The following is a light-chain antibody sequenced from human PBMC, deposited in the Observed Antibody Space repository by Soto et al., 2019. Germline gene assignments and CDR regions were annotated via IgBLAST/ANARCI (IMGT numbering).Light chain of an antibody. CDR3: HQYYDSPRT. V-gene: IGKV4-1*01. CDR1: QSILYSPNNKNY. CDR2: WAS. Sequence: DIVMTQSPDSLAVSLGERATINCKSSQSILYSPNNKNYLAWYQLKPGQPPKLLIYWASIRESGVPDRFSGSGSETDFTLDISSLQAEDVAVYYCHQYYDSPRTFGQGTKVEIK. J-gene: IGKJ1*01.